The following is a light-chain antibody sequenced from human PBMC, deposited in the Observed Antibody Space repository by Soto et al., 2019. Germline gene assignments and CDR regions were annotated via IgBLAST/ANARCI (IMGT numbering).Light chain of an antibody. J-gene: IGLJ1*01. V-gene: IGLV3-25*02. CDR3: QSTDSDISFV. Sequence: SYELTQPPSVSVSPGQTARITCSGDALPKKYAYWYQQKPGQAPVLVIYKDTERPSGIPERFSGSSSGTIVTLTISGVQAEDEADYFCQSTDSDISFVFGSGTKLTVL. CDR2: KDT. CDR1: ALPKKY.